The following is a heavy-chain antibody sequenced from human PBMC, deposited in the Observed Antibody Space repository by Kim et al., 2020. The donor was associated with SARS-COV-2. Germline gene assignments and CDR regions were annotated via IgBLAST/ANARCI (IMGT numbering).Heavy chain of an antibody. J-gene: IGHJ4*02. V-gene: IGHV3-49*02. D-gene: IGHD6-19*01. CDR2: GTT. CDR3: TRAGAYFDY. Sequence: GTTEYAASVKGRFTISKDDSKSITLLQMNSLKTEDTAVYYCTRAGAYFDYWGQGLLVTVSS.